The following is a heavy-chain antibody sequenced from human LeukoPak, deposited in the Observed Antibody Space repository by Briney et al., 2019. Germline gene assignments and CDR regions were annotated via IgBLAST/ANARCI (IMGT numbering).Heavy chain of an antibody. V-gene: IGHV3-21*01. CDR2: ISSSSSYI. Sequence: GGSLTLSRAASGFTFSSYSMNWVRQAPGKGLEWVSSISSSSSYIYYAGSVKGRFTISRDNAKNSLYLQMNSLRAEDTAVYYCARGHIYFDYWGQGTLVTVSS. D-gene: IGHD2-21*01. J-gene: IGHJ4*02. CDR1: GFTFSSYS. CDR3: ARGHIYFDY.